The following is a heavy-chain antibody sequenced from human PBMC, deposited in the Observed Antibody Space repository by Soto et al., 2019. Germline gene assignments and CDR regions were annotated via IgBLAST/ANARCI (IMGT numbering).Heavy chain of an antibody. D-gene: IGHD4-17*01. J-gene: IGHJ6*02. V-gene: IGHV4-59*01. CDR2: VFYTGRA. CDR3: ARDGDGRMPTNSDNYNGIDV. CDR1: GGSLGSYY. Sequence: SETLSLTCTVSGGSLGSYYWSWLRHPPGRGLEWIGYVFYTGRANYNDSLKSRVSISLDTSNYQCSLKLSSVTAADTAVYYCARDGDGRMPTNSDNYNGIDVWGPGTRVTVSS.